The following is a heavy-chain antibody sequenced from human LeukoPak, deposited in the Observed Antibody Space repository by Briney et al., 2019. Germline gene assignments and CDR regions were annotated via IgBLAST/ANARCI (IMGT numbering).Heavy chain of an antibody. J-gene: IGHJ4*02. D-gene: IGHD4-23*01. CDR1: AFTFSSYW. Sequence: GGSLRLSCEASAFTFSSYWMSWVRQAPGKGLERVANIKEDGSEINYVDFVKGRFTISRDNAKNSPFLQMNSLRVEDTAVYYCARDRGYSSFDYWGQGTLVTVSS. V-gene: IGHV3-7*01. CDR3: ARDRGYSSFDY. CDR2: IKEDGSEI.